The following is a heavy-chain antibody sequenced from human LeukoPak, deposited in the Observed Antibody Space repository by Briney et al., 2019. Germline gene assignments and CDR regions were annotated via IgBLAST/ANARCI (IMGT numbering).Heavy chain of an antibody. V-gene: IGHV1-2*02. Sequence: ASVKVSCKASGYTFTSYGISWVRQAPGQGLEWMGWINPNSGGTSYAQKFQGRVTMTRDTSISTAYMEVSRLRSDDTAVYYCAREYSNRWFDYWGQGTLVTVSS. CDR1: GYTFTSYG. J-gene: IGHJ4*02. D-gene: IGHD6-13*01. CDR3: AREYSNRWFDY. CDR2: INPNSGGT.